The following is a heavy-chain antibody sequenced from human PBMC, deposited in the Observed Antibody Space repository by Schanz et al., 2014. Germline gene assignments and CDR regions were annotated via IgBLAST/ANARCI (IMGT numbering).Heavy chain of an antibody. CDR3: AKDGPGGSGSYSADGGMDV. V-gene: IGHV3-23*04. CDR1: GFNFADCA. CDR2: ISGDHRNT. J-gene: IGHJ6*02. D-gene: IGHD3-10*01. Sequence: VQVVDSGGALVQPGRSLRLSCSTSGFNFADCAMSWFRQAPGKGLEWVSSISGDHRNTFYADSVKGRFTISRDNSKNTLYLQMNSLRAEDTAIYYCAKDGPGGSGSYSADGGMDVWGQGTTVTVSS.